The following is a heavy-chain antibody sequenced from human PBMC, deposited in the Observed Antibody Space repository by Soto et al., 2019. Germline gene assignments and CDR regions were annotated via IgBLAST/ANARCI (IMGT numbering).Heavy chain of an antibody. CDR3: AHMTVEMATVFY. V-gene: IGHV2-5*02. J-gene: IGHJ4*02. D-gene: IGHD4-4*01. Sequence: QITLKESGPTLVKPTQTLTLTCTFSGFSLSTSGVRVGWIRQPPGKALEWLALIYWDDDKRYSPSLKSRLTITKDTSKNQVVLTMTNMDPVDTATYYCAHMTVEMATVFYWGQGILVTVSS. CDR1: GFSLSTSGVR. CDR2: IYWDDDK.